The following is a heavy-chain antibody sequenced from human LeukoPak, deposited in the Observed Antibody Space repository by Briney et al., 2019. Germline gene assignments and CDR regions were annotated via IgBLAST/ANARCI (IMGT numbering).Heavy chain of an antibody. D-gene: IGHD3-10*01. CDR3: ARDRDLMVRGVTSYGMDV. CDR2: INWNGGST. Sequence: GGSLRLSCATPGFTSADYGMSWVRPAPGKGLEWVSGINWNGGSTGYADSVKGRFTISRDNAKNSLYLQMNSLRAEDTALYYCARDRDLMVRGVTSYGMDVWGQGTTVTVSS. CDR1: GFTSADYG. V-gene: IGHV3-20*04. J-gene: IGHJ6*02.